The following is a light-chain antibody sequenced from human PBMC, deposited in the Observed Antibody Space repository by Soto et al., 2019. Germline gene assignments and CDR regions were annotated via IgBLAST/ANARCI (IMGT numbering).Light chain of an antibody. Sequence: DIQMTQSPSTLSVSEGDRVTITCRASQIVNSKLAWYQQKPGKAPNLLIYGVSSLEGGVPSRFSGSGSGTEFTLTISSLHPAYFSTYYCQQYSYPWTFGQGTKVEI. CDR3: QQYSYPWT. V-gene: IGKV1-5*01. J-gene: IGKJ1*01. CDR2: GVS. CDR1: QIVNSK.